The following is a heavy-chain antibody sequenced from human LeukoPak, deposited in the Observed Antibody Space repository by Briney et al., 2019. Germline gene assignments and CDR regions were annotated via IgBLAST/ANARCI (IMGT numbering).Heavy chain of an antibody. CDR3: AREGAFGDRDY. CDR1: GFTFSSYE. D-gene: IGHD4-17*01. Sequence: PGGSVRLSCAASGFTFSSYEMNWVRQAPGKGLEWVSYISSSGSSIYYADSVKGRFTISRDNAKNSLYLQMNSLRAEDTAVYYCAREGAFGDRDYWGQGTLVTVAS. J-gene: IGHJ4*02. CDR2: ISSSGSSI. V-gene: IGHV3-48*03.